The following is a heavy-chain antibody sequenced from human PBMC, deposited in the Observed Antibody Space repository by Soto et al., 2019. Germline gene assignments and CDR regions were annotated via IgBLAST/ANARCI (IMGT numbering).Heavy chain of an antibody. V-gene: IGHV3-7*01. CDR3: ASRYDYVWGGTAFDI. CDR2: IKQDGSEK. CDR1: GFTFSPYW. Sequence: LRLSCAASGFTFSPYWMNWVRQAPGKGLEWVASIKQDGSEKFYVDSVEGRFTVSRDNARNSLFLHMNSLGAEDTAVYFCASRYDYVWGGTAFDIWGQGTLVTVS. D-gene: IGHD3-16*01. J-gene: IGHJ3*02.